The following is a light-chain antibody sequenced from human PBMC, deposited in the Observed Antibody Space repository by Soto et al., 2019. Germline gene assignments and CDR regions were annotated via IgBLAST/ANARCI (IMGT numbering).Light chain of an antibody. CDR1: QSVSSY. Sequence: EIVLTQSPATLSLTPGERATLSCRASQSVSSYLAWYQQKPGQAPRLLIYDASSRATGIPDRFSGGGSGTDFTLTISGLEPEDFALYYCQQYGSSPITFGQGTRLEI. J-gene: IGKJ5*01. CDR2: DAS. V-gene: IGKV3-20*01. CDR3: QQYGSSPIT.